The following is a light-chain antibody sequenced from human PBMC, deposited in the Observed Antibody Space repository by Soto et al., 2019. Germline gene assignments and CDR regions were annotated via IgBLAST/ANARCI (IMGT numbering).Light chain of an antibody. CDR1: GSDVGGYDY. V-gene: IGLV2-14*01. CDR3: ISYASINTYV. Sequence: QSVLTQPASVSGSPGQSITISCTGTGSDVGGYDYVSWYQQQPGKAPKLMIYDVTNRPSGVSNRFSGSKSGNTASLTISWLQAEDEADYYCISYASINTYVFGTGTKVTVL. J-gene: IGLJ1*01. CDR2: DVT.